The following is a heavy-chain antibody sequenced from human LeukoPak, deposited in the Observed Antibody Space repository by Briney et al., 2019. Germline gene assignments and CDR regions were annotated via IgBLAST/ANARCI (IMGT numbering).Heavy chain of an antibody. Sequence: GGSLRLSCAASGFTFSIYVMTWVRQAPGKGLEWVSAISGSGGTTYYADSVKGRFTVSRDNSKSTLYLQMNSLRAEDTAVYYGAKGHKDCWFIARVFDYWGLGALVTVSS. J-gene: IGHJ4*02. CDR1: GFTFSIYV. CDR3: AKGHKDCWFIARVFDY. D-gene: IGHD2-21*02. CDR2: ISGSGGTT. V-gene: IGHV3-23*01.